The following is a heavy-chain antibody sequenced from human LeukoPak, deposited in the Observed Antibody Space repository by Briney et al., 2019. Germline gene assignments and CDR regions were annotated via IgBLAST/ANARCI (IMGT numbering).Heavy chain of an antibody. CDR2: MNPNSGNT. CDR1: GYTFTSSD. J-gene: IGHJ4*02. Sequence: ASVKVSCKASGYTFTSSDINWVRQATGQGLEWMGWMNPNSGNTGYAQKFQGRVTMTRKTSISTAYMELSSLTSEDTAVYYCASVVYVDGSGSYYLDYWGQGTLVTVSS. V-gene: IGHV1-8*01. D-gene: IGHD3-10*01. CDR3: ASVVYVDGSGSYYLDY.